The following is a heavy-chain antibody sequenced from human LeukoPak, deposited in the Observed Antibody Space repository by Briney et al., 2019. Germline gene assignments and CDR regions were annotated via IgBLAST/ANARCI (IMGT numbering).Heavy chain of an antibody. D-gene: IGHD3-10*01. V-gene: IGHV3-23*01. Sequence: GGSLGLSCAASGFTFSTYAMNWVRQAPGKGLEWVSVISSNSGTIDYADSVKGRFTISRDNPKNTMYLQMNGLRAEDTAVYYCARDSGRSSHWGQGTLVTVSS. CDR1: GFTFSTYA. CDR2: ISSNSGTI. CDR3: ARDSGRSSH. J-gene: IGHJ4*02.